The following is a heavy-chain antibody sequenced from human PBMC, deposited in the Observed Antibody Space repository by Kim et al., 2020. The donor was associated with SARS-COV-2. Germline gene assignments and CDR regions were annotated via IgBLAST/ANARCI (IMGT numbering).Heavy chain of an antibody. CDR2: INTNTGNP. Sequence: ASVKVSCKASGYTFTSYAMNWVRQAPGQGLEWMGWINTNTGNPTYAQGFTGRFVFSLDTSVSTAYLQISSLKAEDTAVYYCARELDGSGSDAFDIWGQGTMVTVSS. CDR3: ARELDGSGSDAFDI. CDR1: GYTFTSYA. J-gene: IGHJ3*02. V-gene: IGHV7-4-1*02. D-gene: IGHD3-10*01.